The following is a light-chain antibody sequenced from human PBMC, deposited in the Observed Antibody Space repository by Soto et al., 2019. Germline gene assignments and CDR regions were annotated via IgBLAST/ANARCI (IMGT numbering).Light chain of an antibody. J-gene: IGKJ4*01. V-gene: IGKV3-11*01. Sequence: EIVLTQSPATLSLSPGERATLSCRASQSVSKYLAWYQQKPGQAPRLLIHDASNRATGIPARFSGSGSETDFTLTISSLEPEDFGVYYCQRRSNWPQITFGGGTKVEIK. CDR1: QSVSKY. CDR2: DAS. CDR3: QRRSNWPQIT.